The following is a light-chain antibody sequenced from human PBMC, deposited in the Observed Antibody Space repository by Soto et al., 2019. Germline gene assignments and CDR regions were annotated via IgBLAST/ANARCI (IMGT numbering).Light chain of an antibody. CDR2: LNSDGSH. Sequence: QSVLTQSPSASASLGASVKLTCTLSSGHSNYAIAWHQQQPEKGPRFLMKLNSDGSHSKGDGIPDRFSGSSSGAERYLTISTLQSEDEADYYCQTWVTGILIFGGGTKVTVL. V-gene: IGLV4-69*01. CDR1: SGHSNYA. J-gene: IGLJ2*01. CDR3: QTWVTGILI.